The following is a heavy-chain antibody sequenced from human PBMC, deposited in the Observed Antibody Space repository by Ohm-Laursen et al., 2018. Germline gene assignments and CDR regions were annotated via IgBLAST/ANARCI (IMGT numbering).Heavy chain of an antibody. J-gene: IGHJ3*01. Sequence: SLRLSCAASGFTFSNSWMRWFRQAPGKGLEWVANIKPDGSEKSYVDSVRGRFTISRDNAKNSLYLQMNSLTAEDTASYYCATTGVGLWGQGTMVTVSS. CDR1: GFTFSNSW. D-gene: IGHD4-23*01. V-gene: IGHV3-7*01. CDR3: ATTGVGL. CDR2: IKPDGSEK.